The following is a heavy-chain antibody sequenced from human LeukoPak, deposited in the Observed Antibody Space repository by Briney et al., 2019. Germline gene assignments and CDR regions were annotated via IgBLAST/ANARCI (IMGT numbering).Heavy chain of an antibody. D-gene: IGHD3-10*01. J-gene: IGHJ4*02. V-gene: IGHV3-23*01. Sequence: PGGSLRLSCAASGFTFSSFGMHWVRQAPGKGLEWVSAISSSGDSTYYADSVRGRFTISRDNSKNTLYLQMNSLRAEDTAIYYCAKSGRDPYYFDYWGQGTLVTVSS. CDR1: GFTFSSFG. CDR2: ISSSGDST. CDR3: AKSGRDPYYFDY.